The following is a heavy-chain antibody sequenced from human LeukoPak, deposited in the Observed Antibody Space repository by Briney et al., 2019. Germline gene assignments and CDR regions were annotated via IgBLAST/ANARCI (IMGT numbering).Heavy chain of an antibody. J-gene: IGHJ4*02. D-gene: IGHD3-22*01. CDR3: AREGNVATYYYDSSGLLPPDY. V-gene: IGHV4-39*07. Sequence: SETLSLTCTVSGGSISSSSYYWGWIRQPPGKGLEWIGNIYYSGSTYYNPSLKSRVTISVDTSKNQFSLKLSSVTAADTAVYYCAREGNVATYYYDSSGLLPPDYWGQGTLVTVSS. CDR2: IYYSGST. CDR1: GGSISSSSYY.